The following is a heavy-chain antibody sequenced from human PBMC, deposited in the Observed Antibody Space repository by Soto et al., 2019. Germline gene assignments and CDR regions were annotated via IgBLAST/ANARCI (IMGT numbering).Heavy chain of an antibody. V-gene: IGHV4-30-2*01. J-gene: IGHJ6*02. CDR1: GASISSGGYS. Sequence: QMQLQESGSGLVKPSQTLSLTCAVSGASISSGGYSWNWIRQPPGKGLEWIGYIYHSGNTYYHPSLKSRVTISIDTSMNLFSLNLSSVTAADTAIYYCARGENLYYYGMDVWGQGTSVTVSS. CDR2: IYHSGNT. CDR3: ARGENLYYYGMDV.